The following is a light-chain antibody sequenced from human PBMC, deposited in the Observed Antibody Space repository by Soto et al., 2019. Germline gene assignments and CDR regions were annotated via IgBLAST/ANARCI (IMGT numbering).Light chain of an antibody. CDR1: QSVSSSY. CDR2: GAS. V-gene: IGKV3-20*01. CDR3: QQYGSSPPMYT. Sequence: EIGLTQSPGTLSLSPGERATLSCRASQSVSSSYLAWYQQTPGQAPRLLIYGASSRATGIPDRFSGSGSGTDFTLTISRLEPEDFAVYYCQQYGSSPPMYTFGQGTKLEIK. J-gene: IGKJ2*01.